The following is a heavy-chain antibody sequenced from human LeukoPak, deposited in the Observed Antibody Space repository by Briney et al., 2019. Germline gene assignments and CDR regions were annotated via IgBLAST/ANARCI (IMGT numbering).Heavy chain of an antibody. Sequence: SETLSLTCAVYGGSFSGYYWSWLRQPPGKGLEWIGEINHSGSTNYNPSLKSRVTISVDTSKNQFSLKLSSVTAADTAVYYCVRLASGLIDYWGQGTLVTVSS. CDR1: GGSFSGYY. D-gene: IGHD6-19*01. V-gene: IGHV4-34*01. CDR3: VRLASGLIDY. J-gene: IGHJ4*02. CDR2: INHSGST.